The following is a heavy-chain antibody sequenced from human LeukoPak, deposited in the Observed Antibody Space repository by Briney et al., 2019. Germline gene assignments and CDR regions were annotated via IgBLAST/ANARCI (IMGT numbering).Heavy chain of an antibody. CDR3: ARVGDGLNDAFDI. CDR1: GGTFSSYA. CDR2: IIPIFGTA. Sequence: SVKVSCKASGGTFSSYAISWVRQAPGQGLEWMGGIIPIFGTANYAQKFQGRVTITADESTSTAYMELSSLRSEDTAVYYCARVGDGLNDAFDIWGQGTMVTVSS. J-gene: IGHJ3*02. V-gene: IGHV1-69*13. D-gene: IGHD5-24*01.